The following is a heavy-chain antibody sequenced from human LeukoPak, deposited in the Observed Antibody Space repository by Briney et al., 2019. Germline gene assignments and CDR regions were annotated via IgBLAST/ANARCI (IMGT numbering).Heavy chain of an antibody. CDR2: INHSGST. Sequence: PSETLSLTCAVYGGSFSGYYWSWIRQPPGKGLEWIGEINHSGSTNYNPSLTSRVTISVDTSKNQFSLKLSSVTAADTAVYDWACGTPVVVAGTPFYGAFDFWGQGTMVTVSS. D-gene: IGHD2-15*01. J-gene: IGHJ3*01. CDR3: ACGTPVVVAGTPFYGAFDF. CDR1: GGSFSGYY. V-gene: IGHV4-34*01.